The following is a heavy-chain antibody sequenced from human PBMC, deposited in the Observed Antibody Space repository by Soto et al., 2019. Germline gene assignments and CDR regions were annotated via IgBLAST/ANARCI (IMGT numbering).Heavy chain of an antibody. CDR2: ISYDGSNK. CDR1: GFTFSSYA. J-gene: IGHJ4*02. Sequence: GGSLRLSCAASGFTFSSYAMHWVRQAPGKGLEWVAVISYDGSNKYYADSVKGRFTISRDNSKNTLYLQMNSLRAEDTAVYFCARGKQQLVIDYWGQGTLVTVSS. CDR3: ARGKQQLVIDY. D-gene: IGHD6-13*01. V-gene: IGHV3-30-3*01.